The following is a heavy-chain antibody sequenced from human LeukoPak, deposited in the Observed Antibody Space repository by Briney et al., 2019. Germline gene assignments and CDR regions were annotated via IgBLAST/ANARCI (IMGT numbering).Heavy chain of an antibody. CDR2: IYYSGST. J-gene: IGHJ2*01. CDR3: ARYRGPGYFDL. CDR1: GYSISSGYY. Sequence: SETLSLTCAVSGYSISSGYYWGWIRPPPGKGLEWIGSIYYSGSTYYNPSLKSRVTISVDTSKNQFSLKLSSVTAADTAVYYCARYRGPGYFDLWGRGTLVTVSS. D-gene: IGHD3-16*02. V-gene: IGHV4-38-2*01.